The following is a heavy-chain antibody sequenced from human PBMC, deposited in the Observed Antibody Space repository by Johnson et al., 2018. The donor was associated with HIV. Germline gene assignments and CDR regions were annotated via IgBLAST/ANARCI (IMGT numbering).Heavy chain of an antibody. CDR2: SENKANSYTT. CDR1: GFTFSDHY. D-gene: IGHD3-22*01. Sequence: EVQLLESGGGFVQPGGSLRLSCSASGFTFSDHYMDWVRQAPGKGLEWVGRSENKANSYTTEYAASVKGRFTISRDDSKNSLYLQMNRLKTEDTAVYYCAGDSSGYSGFDIWGQGTMVTVSS. J-gene: IGHJ3*02. CDR3: AGDSSGYSGFDI. V-gene: IGHV3-72*01.